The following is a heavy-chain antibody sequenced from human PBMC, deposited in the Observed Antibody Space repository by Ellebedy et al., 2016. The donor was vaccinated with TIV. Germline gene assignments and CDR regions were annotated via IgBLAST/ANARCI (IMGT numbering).Heavy chain of an antibody. Sequence: GSLRLSCTVSGGSISSYYWSWIRQPPGKGLEWIGYIDYGGSTNYNPSLKSRVTISVDTSKNQFSLKLSSVAAADTAVYYCARVGTYYYGSGSSRIYYYYYGMDVWGQGTTVTVSS. J-gene: IGHJ6*02. CDR2: IDYGGST. V-gene: IGHV4-59*01. CDR1: GGSISSYY. CDR3: ARVGTYYYGSGSSRIYYYYYGMDV. D-gene: IGHD3-10*01.